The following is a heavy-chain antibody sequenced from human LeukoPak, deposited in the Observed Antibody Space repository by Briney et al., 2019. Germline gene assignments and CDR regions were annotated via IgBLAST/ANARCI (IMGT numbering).Heavy chain of an antibody. D-gene: IGHD3-22*01. J-gene: IGHJ4*02. CDR1: GSTFSSYA. Sequence: GRSLRLSCAASGSTFSSYAMHWVRQAPGKGLEWVAVISYDGSNKYYADSVKGRFTISRDNSKNTLYLQMNSLRAEDTAVYYCARDGSYDSSGLLSPRYYFDYWGQGTLVTVSS. V-gene: IGHV3-30-3*01. CDR2: ISYDGSNK. CDR3: ARDGSYDSSGLLSPRYYFDY.